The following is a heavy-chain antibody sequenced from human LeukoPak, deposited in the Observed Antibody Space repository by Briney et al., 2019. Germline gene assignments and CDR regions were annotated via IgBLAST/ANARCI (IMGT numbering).Heavy chain of an antibody. CDR1: GASVSRNW. J-gene: IGHJ4*02. Sequence: PSETLSLTCTVSGASVSRNWWSWVRQPPGKGLEWIGEIHHSGGTNYNPSLKSRVTMSLDNSNNHFSLKLSSVTAADTAVYYCARDFEAGGWPHYFDYWGQGTLVTVSS. V-gene: IGHV4-4*02. CDR2: IHHSGGT. CDR3: ARDFEAGGWPHYFDY. D-gene: IGHD3-16*01.